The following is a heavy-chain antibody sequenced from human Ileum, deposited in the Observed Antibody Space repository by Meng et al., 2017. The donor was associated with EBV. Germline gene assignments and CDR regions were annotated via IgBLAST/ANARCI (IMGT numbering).Heavy chain of an antibody. CDR1: GGTFMNAA. CDR2: IIPMFGAP. J-gene: IGHJ4*02. V-gene: IGHV1-69*01. Sequence: QVKVYPCEVELKKTWSLVKVSWKASGGTFMNAAIRRVRQAPGQGLEWMGGIIPMFGAPDYAQRFQDRVTITADESTSTVYMELNSLRSEDTAVYYCARESGRGYSSDYWGQGTLVTVSS. D-gene: IGHD5-18*01. CDR3: ARESGRGYSSDY.